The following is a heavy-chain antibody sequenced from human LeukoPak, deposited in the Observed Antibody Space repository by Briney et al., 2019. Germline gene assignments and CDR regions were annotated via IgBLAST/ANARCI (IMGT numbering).Heavy chain of an antibody. V-gene: IGHV4-39*01. CDR2: IYYSGST. CDR3: ARPRSYWYFDL. J-gene: IGHJ2*01. CDR1: GGSISSSSYY. Sequence: SETLSLTCTVSGGSISSSSYYWGWIRQPPGKGLEWIGSIYYSGSTYYNPSLKSRVTISVDTSKNQFSLKLSSVTAADTAVYYCARPRSYWYFDLWGRGTLVTVSS.